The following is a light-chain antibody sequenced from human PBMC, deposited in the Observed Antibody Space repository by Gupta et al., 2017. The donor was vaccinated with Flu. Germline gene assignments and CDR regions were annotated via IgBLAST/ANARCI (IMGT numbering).Light chain of an antibody. V-gene: IGLV2-14*03. CDR3: VSYTSSSTLYV. J-gene: IGLJ1*01. Sequence: QSALTQPASVSGSPGQSITIPCTGTSSDIGSYKYVSWYQQHPGKVPKLIIYEVSDRPSGVSNRFSGSKSGNTASLIISGLQADDEADYYCVSYTSSSTLYVFGTGTKVSVL. CDR2: EVS. CDR1: SSDIGSYKY.